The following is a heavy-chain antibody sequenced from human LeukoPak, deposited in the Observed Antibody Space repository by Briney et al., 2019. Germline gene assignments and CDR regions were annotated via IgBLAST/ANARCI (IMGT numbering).Heavy chain of an antibody. CDR2: ISSSSSCI. CDR3: ARVRRAYGDYGCFDY. Sequence: GGSLRLSCAASGFTFSSYAMSWVRQAPGKGLEWVSSISSSSSCIYYADSVKGRFTISRDNAKNSLYLQMNSLRAEDTAVYYCARVRRAYGDYGCFDYWGQGTLVTVSS. CDR1: GFTFSSYA. D-gene: IGHD4-17*01. V-gene: IGHV3-21*01. J-gene: IGHJ4*02.